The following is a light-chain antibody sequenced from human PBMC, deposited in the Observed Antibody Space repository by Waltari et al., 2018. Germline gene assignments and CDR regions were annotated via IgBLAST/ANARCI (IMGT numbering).Light chain of an antibody. CDR1: SHHIGTNY. J-gene: IGLJ3*02. CDR2: RNH. Sequence: QSVLTQPPSASETPGQRVSISCSGSSHHIGTNYVNWYQHLQGPAPKLLLQRNHPRPSGVPDRFSGSKSGTSASLAISGLRSEDEADYYCAAWDDNLNLWVFGGGTKLTVL. CDR3: AAWDDNLNLWV. V-gene: IGLV1-47*01.